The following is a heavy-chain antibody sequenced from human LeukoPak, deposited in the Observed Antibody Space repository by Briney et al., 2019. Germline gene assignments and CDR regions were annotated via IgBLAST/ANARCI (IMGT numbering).Heavy chain of an antibody. J-gene: IGHJ5*02. D-gene: IGHD2-2*01. V-gene: IGHV3-9*01. CDR2: ISWNSGSI. Sequence: GRSLRLSCAASGFTFDDYAVHWVRQAPGKGLEWVSGISWNSGSIGYADSVKGRFTISRDNAKNSLYLQMNSLRAEDTALYYCAKDSGSTSSPGNWFDPWGQGTLVTVSS. CDR1: GFTFDDYA. CDR3: AKDSGSTSSPGNWFDP.